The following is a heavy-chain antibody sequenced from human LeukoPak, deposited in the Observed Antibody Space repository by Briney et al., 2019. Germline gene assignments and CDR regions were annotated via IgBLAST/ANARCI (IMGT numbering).Heavy chain of an antibody. CDR2: IYYSGSN. CDR1: GFTFSSYS. J-gene: IGHJ6*03. Sequence: GSLRLSCAASGFTFSSYSMNWVRQPPGKGLEWIGYIYYSGSNNYNPSLKSRGTISVDTSKNQFSLKLSSVTAADTAVYYCARVGYCSSTSCQEHYYYYYMDVWGKGTTVTISS. D-gene: IGHD2-2*01. CDR3: ARVGYCSSTSCQEHYYYYYMDV. V-gene: IGHV4-59*01.